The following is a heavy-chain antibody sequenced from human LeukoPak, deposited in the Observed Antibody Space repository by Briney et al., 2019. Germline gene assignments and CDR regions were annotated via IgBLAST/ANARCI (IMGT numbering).Heavy chain of an antibody. CDR2: ISSSSSYI. D-gene: IGHD4-17*01. CDR1: GFTFSSYS. CDR3: ARGHDYGDSKFDY. Sequence: GGSLRLSCAASGFTFSSYSMNWVRQAPGKGLEWVSSISSSSSYIYYADSVKGRFTISRDNSKNTLYLQMNSLRAEDTAVYYCARGHDYGDSKFDYWGQGTLVTVSS. V-gene: IGHV3-21*01. J-gene: IGHJ4*02.